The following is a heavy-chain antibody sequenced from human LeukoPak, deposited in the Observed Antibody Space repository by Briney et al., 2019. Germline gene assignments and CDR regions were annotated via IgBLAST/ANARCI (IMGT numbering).Heavy chain of an antibody. J-gene: IGHJ6*02. V-gene: IGHV1-46*01. D-gene: IGHD2-2*01. CDR2: INPSGGST. Sequence: ASVKVSCKASGYTFTSYYMHWVRQAPGQGLEWMGIINPSGGSTSYAQKFQGRVTMTRDTSTCTVYMELSSLRSEDTAVYYCARERNIVVVPGYYYGMDVWGQGTTVTVSS. CDR3: ARERNIVVVPGYYYGMDV. CDR1: GYTFTSYY.